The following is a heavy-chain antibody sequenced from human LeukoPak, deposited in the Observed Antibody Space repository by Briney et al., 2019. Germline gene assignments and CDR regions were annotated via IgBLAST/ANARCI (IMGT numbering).Heavy chain of an antibody. CDR3: AGTRALLEWSEGAFDI. J-gene: IGHJ3*02. Sequence: ASVKVSCKASRYTLTGYYMHWVRQAPGQGLEWMGRINPNRGGTTYAQKLQGRDTMTKDTSISTAYMELSRLRSDDTAVYYCAGTRALLEWSEGAFDIGGQGTMVTVSS. CDR1: RYTLTGYY. D-gene: IGHD3-3*01. V-gene: IGHV1-2*06. CDR2: INPNRGGT.